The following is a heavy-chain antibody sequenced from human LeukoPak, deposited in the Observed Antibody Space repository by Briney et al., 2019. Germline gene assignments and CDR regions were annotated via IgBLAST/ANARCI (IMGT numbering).Heavy chain of an antibody. Sequence: PGGSLRLSCAASGFTFSSYGMHWIRQAPGKGLEWVTYIRYDGSDKYYADSVKGRFTTSRDNSRNTLYLQMNSLRVEDTAFYYCAKGGVSAAHTHIFDIWGQGTIVTVSS. CDR2: IRYDGSDK. CDR3: AKGGVSAAHTHIFDI. V-gene: IGHV3-30*02. CDR1: GFTFSSYG. J-gene: IGHJ3*02. D-gene: IGHD2-2*01.